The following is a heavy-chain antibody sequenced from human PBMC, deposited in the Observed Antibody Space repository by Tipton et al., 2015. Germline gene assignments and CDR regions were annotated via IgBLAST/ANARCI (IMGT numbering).Heavy chain of an antibody. J-gene: IGHJ6*02. CDR3: ARDLEHGMDV. CDR2: INYSGNT. CDR1: GDSIRSSRYY. Sequence: TLSLTCSVSGDSIRSSRYYWGWIRQPPGKGLEWIGNINYSGNTYSNPSLGSRVTISVDTSKNQFSLNLTSVTAADTAFYYCARDLEHGMDVWGHGTTVTVSS. D-gene: IGHD5-24*01. V-gene: IGHV4-39*07.